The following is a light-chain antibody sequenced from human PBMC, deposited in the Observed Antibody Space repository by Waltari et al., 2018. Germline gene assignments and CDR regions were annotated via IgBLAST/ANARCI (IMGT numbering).Light chain of an antibody. CDR3: TSYTTTKTVV. J-gene: IGLJ2*01. CDR2: DVA. Sequence: QSALTQPASVSGSPGQSITISCTGTSSDIGGYNYVSRYQQHPGKAPKLMIYDVARWPSGVSNRFSGSKSGNTASLTISGLQAEDEADYYCTSYTTTKTVVFGGGTKVTVL. CDR1: SSDIGGYNY. V-gene: IGLV2-14*01.